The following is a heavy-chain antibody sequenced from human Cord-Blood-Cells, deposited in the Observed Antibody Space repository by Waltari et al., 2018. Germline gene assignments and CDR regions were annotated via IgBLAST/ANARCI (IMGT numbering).Heavy chain of an antibody. CDR3: ARLYYDFWSGYYEYFQH. V-gene: IGHV4-34*01. CDR2: SKHSGST. J-gene: IGHJ1*01. CDR1: GGSFSGYY. Sequence: QVQLQQWGAGLLKPSETLSLTCAVYGGSFSGYYWSWIRQPPGKGLEWIGESKHSGSTHYNPSLKSRVTISVDTSKNQFSLKLSSVTAADTAVYYCARLYYDFWSGYYEYFQHWGQGTLVTVSS. D-gene: IGHD3-3*01.